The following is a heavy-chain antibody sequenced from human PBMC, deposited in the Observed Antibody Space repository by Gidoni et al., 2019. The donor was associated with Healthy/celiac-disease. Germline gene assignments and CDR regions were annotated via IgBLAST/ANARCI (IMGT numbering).Heavy chain of an antibody. CDR1: GFTFDDYT. D-gene: IGHD4-17*01. CDR2: ISWDGGST. J-gene: IGHJ4*02. Sequence: EVQLVESGGVVVQPGGSLRLSCAASGFTFDDYTMHWVRQAPGKGLEWVSLISWDGGSTYYADSVKGRFTISRDNSKNSLYLQMNSLRTEDTALYYCAKSPSYGDYSPLDYWGQGTLVTVSS. CDR3: AKSPSYGDYSPLDY. V-gene: IGHV3-43*01.